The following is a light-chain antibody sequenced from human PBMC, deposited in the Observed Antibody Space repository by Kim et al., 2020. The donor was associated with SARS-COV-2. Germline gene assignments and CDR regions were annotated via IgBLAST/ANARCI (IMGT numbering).Light chain of an antibody. V-gene: IGLV6-57*04. Sequence: LTQPHSVSESPGKTVIISCTRSSGSIASNYVQWYQQHPGSAPTIVIYEDDRRPSGVPDRFSGSIDTSSNSASLSVFGVEAEDEADYYCQSYDNTIPLWVFCGETQLTVL. CDR1: SGSIASNY. J-gene: IGLJ3*02. CDR2: EDD. CDR3: QSYDNTIPLWV.